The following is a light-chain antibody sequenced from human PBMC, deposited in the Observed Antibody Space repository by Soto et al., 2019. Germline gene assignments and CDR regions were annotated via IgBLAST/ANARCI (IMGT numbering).Light chain of an antibody. J-gene: IGKJ4*01. Sequence: DIQLTQSPSFLSASVGDRVTITCRASQGISSYLAWYQQKPGKAPKLLIYAASTLQSGVPSRFSGSGSGTEFTLTISSLQPDDFATYYCKQLNSYPFTFGGGTKVEIK. CDR3: KQLNSYPFT. CDR2: AAS. V-gene: IGKV1-9*01. CDR1: QGISSY.